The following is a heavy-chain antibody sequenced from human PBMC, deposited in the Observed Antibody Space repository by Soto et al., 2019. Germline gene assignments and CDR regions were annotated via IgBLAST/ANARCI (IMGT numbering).Heavy chain of an antibody. CDR1: GFTFSSYA. Sequence: GGSLRLSCAASGFTFSSYAMSWVRQAPGKGLEWVSAISGSGGSTYYADSVKGRFTISRDNSKSTLYLQMNSLRAEDTAVYYCAKLRAQYSISSPVDYWRHGSLVTVSA. J-gene: IGHJ4*01. CDR2: ISGSGGST. CDR3: AKLRAQYSISSPVDY. V-gene: IGHV3-23*01. D-gene: IGHD6-6*01.